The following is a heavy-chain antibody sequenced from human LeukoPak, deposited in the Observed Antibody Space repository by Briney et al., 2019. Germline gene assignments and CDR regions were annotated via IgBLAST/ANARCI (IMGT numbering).Heavy chain of an antibody. J-gene: IGHJ4*02. Sequence: PGGSLRLSCAASGFTFSSYAMHWVRQAPGKGLEWVAVISYDGSNKYYADSVKGRFTISRDNSKNTLYLQMNSLRAEDTAVYYCARLVSGHSSGLDFDYWGQGTLVTVSS. CDR1: GFTFSSYA. CDR3: ARLVSGHSSGLDFDY. D-gene: IGHD6-19*01. CDR2: ISYDGSNK. V-gene: IGHV3-30*04.